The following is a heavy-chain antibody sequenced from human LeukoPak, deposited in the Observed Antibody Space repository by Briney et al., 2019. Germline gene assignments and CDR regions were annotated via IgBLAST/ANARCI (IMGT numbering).Heavy chain of an antibody. CDR2: ISSSSSYI. Sequence: PGGSLRLSRAASGFTFSSYSMNWVRQAPGKGLEWVSSISSSSSYIYYADSVKGRFTISRDNAKNSLYLQMNSLRAEDTAVYYCARDKAARHDAFDIWGQGTMVTVSS. CDR1: GFTFSSYS. J-gene: IGHJ3*02. CDR3: ARDKAARHDAFDI. D-gene: IGHD6-6*01. V-gene: IGHV3-21*01.